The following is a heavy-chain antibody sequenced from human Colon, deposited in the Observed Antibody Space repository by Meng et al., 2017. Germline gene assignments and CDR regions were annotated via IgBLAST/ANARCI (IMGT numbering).Heavy chain of an antibody. D-gene: IGHD4-17*01. CDR2: INTYTGNP. J-gene: IGHJ4*02. Sequence: QVRLVQSGSELKKAGASVKVSCKASGYDFNKYGMNWVRQAPGPGLEWIGWINTYTGNPAYAQGFTGRFVFSLDTSVSTAYLQISSLKAEDTAVYYCATAVTTVPFDYWGQGTLVTVSS. V-gene: IGHV7-4-1*02. CDR3: ATAVTTVPFDY. CDR1: GYDFNKYG.